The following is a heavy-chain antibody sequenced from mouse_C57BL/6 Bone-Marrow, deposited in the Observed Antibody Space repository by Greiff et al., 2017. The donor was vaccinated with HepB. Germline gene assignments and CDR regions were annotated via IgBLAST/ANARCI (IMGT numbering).Heavy chain of an antibody. Sequence: EVQLQQSGTVLARPGASVKMSCKTSGYTFTSYWMHWVKQRPGQGLEWIGAIYPGNSDTSYNQKFKGKAKLTAVTSASTAYMELSSLTKEDSAVYYCTRYLITTVVATDYWGQGTTLTVSS. CDR2: IYPGNSDT. J-gene: IGHJ2*01. D-gene: IGHD1-1*01. CDR3: TRYLITTVVATDY. CDR1: GYTFTSYW. V-gene: IGHV1-5*01.